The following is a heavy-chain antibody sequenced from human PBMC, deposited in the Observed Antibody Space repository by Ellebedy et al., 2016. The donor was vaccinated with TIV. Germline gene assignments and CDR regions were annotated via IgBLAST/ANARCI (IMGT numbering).Heavy chain of an antibody. CDR2: IKKDGSET. D-gene: IGHD5-24*01. V-gene: IGHV3-7*03. CDR1: GFTFSTYW. J-gene: IGHJ6*02. Sequence: GGSLRLXXAAAGFTFSTYWMNWIRQAQGKGLEWVASIKKDGSETPYVDSVKGRFTISRDNAKKSLYLQMNSLRAEDTAVYYCVRETWVLDDGYSSTYHYYGLDVWGQGTTVTVSS. CDR3: VRETWVLDDGYSSTYHYYGLDV.